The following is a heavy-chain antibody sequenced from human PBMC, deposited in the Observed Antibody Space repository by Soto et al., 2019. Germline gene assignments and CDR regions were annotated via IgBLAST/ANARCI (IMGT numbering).Heavy chain of an antibody. CDR1: GGSISGYY. J-gene: IGHJ3*02. V-gene: IGHV4-59*08. D-gene: IGHD5-12*01. CDR3: AKHRGYDVDAFDI. Sequence: SETLSLTFTVSGGSISGYYWSWIRQPPGKGLEWIGYIYYSGSTNYNPSLKSRVTISVDTSKNQFSLKLSSVTAADTAVYYCAKHRGYDVDAFDIWGQGTMVTVSS. CDR2: IYYSGST.